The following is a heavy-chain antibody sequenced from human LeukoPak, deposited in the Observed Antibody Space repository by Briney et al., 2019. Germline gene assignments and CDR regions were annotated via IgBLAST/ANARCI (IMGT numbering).Heavy chain of an antibody. D-gene: IGHD3-22*01. V-gene: IGHV3-23*01. Sequence: GGSLRLSCAASGFTFSSYAMSWVRQAPGKGLEWVSAISGSGGSTYYADSVKGRFTISRDNSKNTLYLQMNSLRAEDTAVYYCARGEGDHYDSSGYYCEFDYWGQGTLVTVSS. CDR2: ISGSGGST. J-gene: IGHJ4*02. CDR3: ARGEGDHYDSSGYYCEFDY. CDR1: GFTFSSYA.